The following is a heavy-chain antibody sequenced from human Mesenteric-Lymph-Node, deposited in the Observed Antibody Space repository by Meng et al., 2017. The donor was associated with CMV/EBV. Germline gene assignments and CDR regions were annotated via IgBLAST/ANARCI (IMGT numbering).Heavy chain of an antibody. V-gene: IGHV6-1*01. Sequence: GDSVSTNSDAWNWIRQTPSRGLEWLGRTYYRSKWYNDYALFVKSRIIINADTSKNQFSLQLNSVIPEETAVYYCARDVGSGTIYFDSWGQGTLVTVSS. CDR2: TYYRSKWYN. CDR1: GDSVSTNSDA. J-gene: IGHJ4*02. CDR3: ARDVGSGTIYFDS. D-gene: IGHD1-26*01.